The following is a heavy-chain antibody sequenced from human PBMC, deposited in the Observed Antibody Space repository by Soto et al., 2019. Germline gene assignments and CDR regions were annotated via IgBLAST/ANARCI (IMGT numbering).Heavy chain of an antibody. D-gene: IGHD5-18*01. J-gene: IGHJ5*02. CDR3: ARQTLLRGYSYGGWFDP. CDR2: IIPIFGTA. Sequence: QVQLVQSGAEVKKPGSSVKVSCKASGGTFSSYAISWVRQAPGQGLEWMGGIIPIFGTATYAQKFQGRVTITADKSTSTAYMELSSLRSEDTAVYYCARQTLLRGYSYGGWFDPWGQGTLVTVSS. CDR1: GGTFSSYA. V-gene: IGHV1-69*06.